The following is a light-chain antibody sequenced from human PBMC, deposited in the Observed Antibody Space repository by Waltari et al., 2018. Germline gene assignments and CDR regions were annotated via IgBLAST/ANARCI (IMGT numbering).Light chain of an antibody. J-gene: IGKJ4*01. CDR2: KAS. V-gene: IGKV1-5*03. CDR3: QQYNSYLT. CDR1: QSISSW. Sequence: DIQMTQSPSTLSASVGDRVTITCRASQSISSWLAWYQQKPGKAPKLLIYKASSLEIGVPSRVSGSGSGTEFTLTISSLQPDDFATYYCQQYNSYLTFGGGTKVEIK.